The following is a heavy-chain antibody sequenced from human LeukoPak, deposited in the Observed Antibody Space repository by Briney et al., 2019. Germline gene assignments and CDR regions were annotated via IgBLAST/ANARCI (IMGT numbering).Heavy chain of an antibody. CDR3: ARDQRPDFWSGLGYGMDV. J-gene: IGHJ6*02. Sequence: GGPLRLSCAASGFTFSSYAMSWVRQAPGKGLEWVSAISGSGGSTYYADSVKGRFTISRDNSKNTLYLQMNSLRAEDTAVYYCARDQRPDFWSGLGYGMDVWGQGTTVTVSS. CDR1: GFTFSSYA. CDR2: ISGSGGST. V-gene: IGHV3-23*01. D-gene: IGHD3-3*01.